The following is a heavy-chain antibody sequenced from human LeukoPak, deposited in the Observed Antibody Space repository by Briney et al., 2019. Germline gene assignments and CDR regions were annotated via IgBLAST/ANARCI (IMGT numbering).Heavy chain of an antibody. CDR1: GASISGYY. CDR3: ARGLAAAGHLTAVDY. CDR2: IYNSGST. Sequence: KPSETLSLTCTVSGASISGYYWTWIRQPPGKGLEWIGYIYNSGSTNYNPSLKSRVTISVDTSKNQFSLKLSSVTAADTAVYYCARGLAAAGHLTAVDYWGQGTLVTVSS. J-gene: IGHJ4*02. V-gene: IGHV4-59*01. D-gene: IGHD6-13*01.